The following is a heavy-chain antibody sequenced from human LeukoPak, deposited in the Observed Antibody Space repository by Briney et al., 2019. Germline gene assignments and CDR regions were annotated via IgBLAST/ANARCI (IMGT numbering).Heavy chain of an antibody. CDR3: AREIPGGAIHLDH. CDR2: IKVGGSEK. CDR1: GFIFSTYW. V-gene: IGHV3-7*01. D-gene: IGHD3-16*01. Sequence: GGSLRLSCAASGFIFSTYWMSWVRQAPGKGLEWVANIKVGGSEKHYVDSVKGRFTISRDNAKNSLYLQMNSLRAEDTAVYYCAREIPGGAIHLDHWGQGTRVTVSS. J-gene: IGHJ4*02.